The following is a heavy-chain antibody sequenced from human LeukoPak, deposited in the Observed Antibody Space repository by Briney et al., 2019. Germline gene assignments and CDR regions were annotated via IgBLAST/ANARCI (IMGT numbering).Heavy chain of an antibody. D-gene: IGHD3-22*01. J-gene: IGHJ4*02. CDR1: GGSFSGYY. CDR2: INYSGST. CDR3: ARMPKPRTYYYDSSGYNPHFDY. V-gene: IGHV4-34*01. Sequence: SETLSLTCAVYGGSFSGYYWSWIRQPPGKGLEWIGEINYSGSTNYNPSLKSRVTMSVDTSNNQFSLKLSSVTAADTAVYFCARMPKPRTYYYDSSGYNPHFDYWGQGTLVTVSS.